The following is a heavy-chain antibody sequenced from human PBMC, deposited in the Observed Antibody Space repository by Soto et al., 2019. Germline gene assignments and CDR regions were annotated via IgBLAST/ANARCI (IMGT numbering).Heavy chain of an antibody. CDR1: GGSIGSGGYW. Sequence: QVQLQESGPGLMQPSQTLSLTCTVSGGSIGSGGYWWSWIRQHPGRGLEWIGFVSYTGNTQYNPSLKRRVTISVDTSTKPSSLKLTSVNAADPAVHYCASGTPVWGQGTLVTVSS. CDR3: ASGTPV. V-gene: IGHV4-31*03. D-gene: IGHD1-1*01. J-gene: IGHJ4*02. CDR2: VSYTGNT.